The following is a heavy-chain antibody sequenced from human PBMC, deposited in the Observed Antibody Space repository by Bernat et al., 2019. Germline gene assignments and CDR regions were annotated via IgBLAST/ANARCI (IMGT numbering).Heavy chain of an antibody. CDR3: ARADILTGYYTSYYFDY. CDR2: IKQDGSEK. D-gene: IGHD3-9*01. Sequence: EVQLVESGGGLVQPGGSLRLSCAASGFTFSSYWMSWVRQAPGKGLEWVANIKQDGSEKYYVDSVKGRFTISRDNAKNSLYLQMNSLRAEDTAVYYCARADILTGYYTSYYFDYWGQGTLVTVSS. J-gene: IGHJ4*02. V-gene: IGHV3-7*03. CDR1: GFTFSSYW.